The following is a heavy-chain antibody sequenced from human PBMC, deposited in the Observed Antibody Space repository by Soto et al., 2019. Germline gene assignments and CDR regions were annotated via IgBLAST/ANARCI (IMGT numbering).Heavy chain of an antibody. Sequence: ASVKVSCKASGYIFTDSHIHWVRQASGQGLEWLGWINTKTGDTHYSQKFQGRIIMTRDTSISTAYLELTNLTSDDTAVYYCERDPPRFFTSSPEGAGLWGQGTLVTVSS. V-gene: IGHV1-2*02. J-gene: IGHJ4*02. D-gene: IGHD6-6*01. CDR1: GYIFTDSH. CDR2: INTKTGDT. CDR3: ERDPPRFFTSSPEGAGL.